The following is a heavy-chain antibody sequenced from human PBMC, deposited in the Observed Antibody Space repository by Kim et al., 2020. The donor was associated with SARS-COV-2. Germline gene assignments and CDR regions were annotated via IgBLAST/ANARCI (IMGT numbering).Heavy chain of an antibody. CDR1: GYTFTSYY. V-gene: IGHV1-46*01. D-gene: IGHD3-9*01. Sequence: ASVKVSCKASGYTFTSYYMHWVRQAPGQGLEWMGIINPSGGSTSYAQKFQGRVTMTRDTSTSTVYMELSSLRSEDTAVYYCARSTGYYIFVTFYFDYWGQGTLVTVSS. J-gene: IGHJ4*02. CDR3: ARSTGYYIFVTFYFDY. CDR2: INPSGGST.